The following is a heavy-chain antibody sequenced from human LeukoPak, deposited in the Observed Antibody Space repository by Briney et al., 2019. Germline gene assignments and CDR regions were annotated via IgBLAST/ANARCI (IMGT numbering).Heavy chain of an antibody. V-gene: IGHV4-39*01. J-gene: IGHJ6*03. D-gene: IGHD1-26*01. CDR2: IYYSGST. CDR1: GGSISSSSYY. CDR3: ARGAGATPLNYYYYYMDV. Sequence: SETLSLTCTVSGGSISSSSYYWGWIRQPPGKGLEWIGSIYYSGSTYYNPSLRSRATISVDTSKNQFSLKLSSVTAADTAVYYCARGAGATPLNYYYYYMDVWGKGTTVTVSS.